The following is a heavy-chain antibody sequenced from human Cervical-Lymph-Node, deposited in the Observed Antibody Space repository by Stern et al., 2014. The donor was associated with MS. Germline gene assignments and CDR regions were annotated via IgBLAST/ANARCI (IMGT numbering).Heavy chain of an antibody. J-gene: IGHJ4*02. CDR2: LYYSGST. V-gene: IGHV4-59*01. Sequence: VQLVESGPGLVKPSETLSLTCTVSGGSISGYSCIWIRQPPGKGLEWIGYLYYSGSTNYNPSLKSGASISVDTSKNQFSLKLSSVTPADTDVYYCARAKGRFDGDYVMLDYWGQGTLVTVSS. CDR1: GGSISGYS. CDR3: ARAKGRFDGDYVMLDY. D-gene: IGHD4-17*01.